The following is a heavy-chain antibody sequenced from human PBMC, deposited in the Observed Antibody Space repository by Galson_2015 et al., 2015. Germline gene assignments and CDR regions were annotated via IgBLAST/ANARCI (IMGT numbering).Heavy chain of an antibody. D-gene: IGHD3-22*01. CDR3: ARGKGYYDSSWFDP. V-gene: IGHV4-34*01. CDR2: INHSGST. CDR1: GGSFSGYY. J-gene: IGHJ5*02. Sequence: ATLSLTCAVYGGSFSGYYWSWLRQPPGQGLEWIGEINHSGSTNYNPSLKSRVTISVDTSKNPFSLKLSSVTAADTAVYYCARGKGYYDSSWFDPWGQGTLVAVSS.